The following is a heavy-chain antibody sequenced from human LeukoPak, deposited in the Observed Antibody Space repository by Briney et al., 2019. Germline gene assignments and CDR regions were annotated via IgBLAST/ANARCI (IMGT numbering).Heavy chain of an antibody. CDR2: IYHSGST. Sequence: PSGTLSLTCAVSGGSISSSKWWSWVRQPPGKGLEWIGEIYHSGSTNYNPSLKSRVTISVDKSKNQFSLKLSSVTAADTAVYYRATVSAFFYDSGSYYTFDYWGQGTLVTVSS. D-gene: IGHD3-10*01. CDR3: ATVSAFFYDSGSYYTFDY. V-gene: IGHV4-4*02. J-gene: IGHJ4*02. CDR1: GGSISSSKW.